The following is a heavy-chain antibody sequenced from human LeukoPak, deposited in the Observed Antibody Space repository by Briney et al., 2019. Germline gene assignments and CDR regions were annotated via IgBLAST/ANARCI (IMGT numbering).Heavy chain of an antibody. Sequence: SETLSLICTVSGGSISSYYWSWIRQPPGKGLEWIGDIYYSWSTNYNPSLKSRVHKSVDPAKNQYSLKLSSVTAADTAVYYCARSLGSADDCDPWGQGTLVTVSS. D-gene: IGHD3-3*01. CDR1: GGSISSYY. CDR2: IYYSWST. CDR3: ARSLGSADDCDP. V-gene: IGHV4-59*08. J-gene: IGHJ5*02.